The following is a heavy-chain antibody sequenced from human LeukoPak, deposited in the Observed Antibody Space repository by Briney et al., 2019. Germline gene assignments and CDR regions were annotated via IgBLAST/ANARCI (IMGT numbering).Heavy chain of an antibody. Sequence: GGSLRLSCAASGFTFSDYYMSWIRQAPGKGLEWVSYISSSGSTIYYADSVKGRFTISRDNAKNTLYLQMSSLRAEDTAVYYCARSYYGSGSYSQSDYWGQGTLVTVSS. CDR2: ISSSGSTI. CDR3: ARSYYGSGSYSQSDY. D-gene: IGHD3-10*01. V-gene: IGHV3-11*04. CDR1: GFTFSDYY. J-gene: IGHJ4*02.